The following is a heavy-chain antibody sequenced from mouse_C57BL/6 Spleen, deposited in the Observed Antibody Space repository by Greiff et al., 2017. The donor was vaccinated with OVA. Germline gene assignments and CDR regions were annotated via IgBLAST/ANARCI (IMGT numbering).Heavy chain of an antibody. CDR3: ARGGYFDV. V-gene: IGHV5-17*01. CDR2: ISSGSSTI. Sequence: EVMLVESGGGLVKPGGSLKLSFAPSVFPFLSSFLPLFRQAPEKGLEWVAYISSGSSTIYYADTVKGRFTISRDNAKNTLFLQMTSLRSEDTAMYYCARGGYFDVWGTGTTVTVSS. J-gene: IGHJ1*03. CDR1: VFPFLSSF.